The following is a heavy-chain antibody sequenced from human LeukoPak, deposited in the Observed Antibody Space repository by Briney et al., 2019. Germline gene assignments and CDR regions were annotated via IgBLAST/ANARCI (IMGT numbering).Heavy chain of an antibody. CDR1: GGSLSIGGYY. V-gene: IGHV4-31*03. J-gene: IGHJ4*02. CDR3: ATSGPGYCSGGCLDY. D-gene: IGHD2-15*01. CDR2: IYYSGST. Sequence: SETLSLTCIVSGGSLSIGGYYWSWTRQHPGRGLEWIGYIYYSGSTSYNPSLQSRVTISVDTSKNQFSLKLSSVTAADTAVYYCATSGPGYCSGGCLDYWGQGTLVTVFS.